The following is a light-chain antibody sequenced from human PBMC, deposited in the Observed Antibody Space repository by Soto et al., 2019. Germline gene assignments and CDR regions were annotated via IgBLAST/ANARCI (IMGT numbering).Light chain of an antibody. CDR1: QSVSSF. CDR3: QQRSNWPPT. V-gene: IGKV3-11*01. CDR2: DAL. J-gene: IGKJ1*01. Sequence: EIVLTQSPATLSLPPGERATLSSRAGQSVSSFLAWYQQKPGQAPRLLLYDALKRATGITARFSGRESGADVNLTISRREPDDFAVYYCQQRSNWPPTFGQGTPVQI.